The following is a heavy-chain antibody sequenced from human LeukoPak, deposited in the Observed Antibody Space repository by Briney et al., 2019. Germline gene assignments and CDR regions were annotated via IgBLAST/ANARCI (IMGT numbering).Heavy chain of an antibody. V-gene: IGHV5-51*01. CDR2: IYPGDSDT. CDR1: GYSFTNSW. J-gene: IGHJ4*02. Sequence: GESLKISCKAPGYSFTNSWIGWVRQMPGKGLGWVGIIYPGDSDTRYSPSFQGQVTISADKSNTTAYLCWSSLRASDTAIYYCARHSSRDHRYYFDSWGQGTLVSVSS. CDR3: ARHSSRDHRYYFDS.